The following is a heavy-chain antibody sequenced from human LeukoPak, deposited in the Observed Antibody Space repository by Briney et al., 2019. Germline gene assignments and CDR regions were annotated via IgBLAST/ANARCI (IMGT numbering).Heavy chain of an antibody. CDR3: ARDYYDSSGYYSPLNY. Sequence: GASVKVSCKASGYTFTSYGISWVRQAPGQGLEWMGWISAYNSNTNYALKLQGRVTMTTDTSTSTAYMELRSLRSDDTAVYYCARDYYDSSGYYSPLNYWGQGTLVTVSS. D-gene: IGHD3-22*01. CDR2: ISAYNSNT. V-gene: IGHV1-18*01. J-gene: IGHJ4*02. CDR1: GYTFTSYG.